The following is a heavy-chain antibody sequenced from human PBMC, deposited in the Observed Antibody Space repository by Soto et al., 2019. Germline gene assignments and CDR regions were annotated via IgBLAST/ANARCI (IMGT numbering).Heavy chain of an antibody. CDR1: GFTFTSSA. CDR3: AAERAYSGSYNGGWN. Sequence: QMRLVQSGPEVKKPGTSVKVSCKASGFTFTSSAVQWVRQARGQRLEGIGWIVVGSGNTNYAQKFQERVTIARDMSTSTAYMELSSLRSEDTAVYYCAAERAYSGSYNGGWNWGQGTLVTVSS. CDR2: IVVGSGNT. J-gene: IGHJ4*02. V-gene: IGHV1-58*01. D-gene: IGHD1-26*01.